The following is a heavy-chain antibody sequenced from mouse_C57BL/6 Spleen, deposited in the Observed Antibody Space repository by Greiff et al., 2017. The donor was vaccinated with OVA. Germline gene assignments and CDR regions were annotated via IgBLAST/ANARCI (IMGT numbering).Heavy chain of an antibody. Sequence: EVKLQEPEGGLVQPGSSMKLSCTASGFTFSDYYMAWVRQVPEKGLEWVANINYDGSSTYYLDSLKSRFIISRDNAKNILYLQISSLTSEDTATYYCARDTSDMCFDVWGTGTTVTVSS. CDR2: INYDGSST. V-gene: IGHV5-16*01. J-gene: IGHJ1*03. D-gene: IGHD2-13*01. CDR1: GFTFSDYY. CDR3: ARDTSDMCFDV.